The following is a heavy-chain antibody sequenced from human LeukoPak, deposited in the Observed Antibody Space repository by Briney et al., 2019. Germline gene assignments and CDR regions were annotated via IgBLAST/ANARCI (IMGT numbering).Heavy chain of an antibody. CDR3: ASMAARFDY. V-gene: IGHV3-21*01. Sequence: PGGFLRLSCAASGFTFSSYSMNWVRQAPGKGLEWVSSISSSSSYIYYADSVKGRFTISRDNAKNSLYLQMNSLRAEDTAVYYCASMAARFDYWGQGTLVTVSS. D-gene: IGHD6-13*01. CDR2: ISSSSSYI. J-gene: IGHJ4*02. CDR1: GFTFSSYS.